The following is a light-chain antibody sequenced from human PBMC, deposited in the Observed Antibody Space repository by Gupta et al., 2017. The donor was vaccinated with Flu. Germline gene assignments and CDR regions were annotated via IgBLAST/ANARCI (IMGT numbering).Light chain of an antibody. V-gene: IGLV3-1*01. Sequence: SYDLTQPSSVTVSPGKTASIPCSGDKLGDKYVCWYQQKPGQSPVLVMYPATKRPSGIPERFSGFNSGNTATLTISGTQAMDEADYHCQAWDSSTRVFGGGTKLTVL. CDR3: QAWDSSTRV. CDR2: PAT. J-gene: IGLJ3*02. CDR1: KLGDKY.